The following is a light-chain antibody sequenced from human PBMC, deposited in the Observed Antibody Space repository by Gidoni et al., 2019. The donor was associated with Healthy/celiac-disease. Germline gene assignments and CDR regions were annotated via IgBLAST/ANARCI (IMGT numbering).Light chain of an antibody. J-gene: IGKJ5*01. CDR2: DAY. CDR3: QQRSNWPPTIT. CDR1: QRVSSY. V-gene: IGKV3-11*01. Sequence: EIVLTQSPATLSLSPGERATLSCRASQRVSSYLAWYQQKPGQAPRLLIYDAYNRATGIPARFSGSGSGTDFTLTISSLEPEDFAVYYCQQRSNWPPTITFGQGTRLEIK.